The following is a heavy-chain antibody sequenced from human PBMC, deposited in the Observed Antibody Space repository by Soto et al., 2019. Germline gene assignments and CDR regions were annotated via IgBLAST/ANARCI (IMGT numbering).Heavy chain of an antibody. V-gene: IGHV3-23*01. D-gene: IGHD2-15*01. Sequence: QLLQSGGGLVQPGGSLTLSCAASGFTFGTTDMSWVRQAPGEGLEWVSTIDGSGGITYYADSGKGRFTISRDNSRTPVYLQMNSLRGDDTALYYGMKNSSCFHTWGQGALVTVSS. J-gene: IGHJ5*02. CDR2: IDGSGGIT. CDR3: MKNSSCFHT. CDR1: GFTFGTTD.